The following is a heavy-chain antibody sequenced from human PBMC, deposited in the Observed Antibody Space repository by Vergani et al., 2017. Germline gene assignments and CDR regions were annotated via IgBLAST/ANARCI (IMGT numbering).Heavy chain of an antibody. CDR2: ISPYNHKT. CDR1: GYTFVNHP. D-gene: IGHD5-24*01. Sequence: QAQLGQSDSEVKKPGDSVTLSCKTSGYTFVNHPITWVRQAPGQGLEWMGWISPYNHKTLYSQKVEGRVTMTSDTSSSTVFLELRRLTSDDTAIFYCAKSQMATNDFDLWGRGTLVTVSS. V-gene: IGHV1-18*04. J-gene: IGHJ4*02. CDR3: AKSQMATNDFDL.